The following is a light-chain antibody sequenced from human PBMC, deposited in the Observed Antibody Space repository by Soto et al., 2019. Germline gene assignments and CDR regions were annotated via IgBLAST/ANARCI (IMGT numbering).Light chain of an antibody. CDR3: QQYGTSPFA. Sequence: EIVLTQSPGTLSLSPGERATLSCRASQSVSSSSSAWYQHKPGQAPRLLIFGVSTRATGIPDRFSGSGSGTDFTLTISRLEPEDFAVYYCQQYGTSPFAFGPGTKVDIK. J-gene: IGKJ3*01. CDR1: QSVSSSS. CDR2: GVS. V-gene: IGKV3-20*01.